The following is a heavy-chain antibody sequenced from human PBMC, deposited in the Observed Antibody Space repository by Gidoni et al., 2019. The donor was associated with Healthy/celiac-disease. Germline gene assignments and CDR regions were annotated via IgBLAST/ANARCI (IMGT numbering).Heavy chain of an antibody. CDR2: IGSSSSST. V-gene: IGHV3-11*05. J-gene: IGHJ3*02. Sequence: QVQLVESGGGWVKPGGSLRLSGAASGLTFSDYYMSWIRQAPGKGLAWVSYIGSSSSSTTYADSVKCRFTISRDNAKNSLYLQMNSLRAEDTAVYYCAIDSSGYDAFDIWGQGTMVTVSS. CDR3: AIDSSGYDAFDI. CDR1: GLTFSDYY. D-gene: IGHD3-22*01.